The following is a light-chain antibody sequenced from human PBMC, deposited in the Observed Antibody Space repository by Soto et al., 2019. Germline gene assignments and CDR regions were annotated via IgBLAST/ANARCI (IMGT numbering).Light chain of an antibody. J-gene: IGKJ1*01. CDR1: QTITTW. CDR3: QQYNPLSGT. V-gene: IGKV1-5*01. Sequence: ASQTITTWLAWYQQKPGKAPKXLIYDASTLESGVPSRFSGSAFGTEGSLSIRSLQPVHGASYYGQQYNPLSGTFPQGTRVEI. CDR2: DAS.